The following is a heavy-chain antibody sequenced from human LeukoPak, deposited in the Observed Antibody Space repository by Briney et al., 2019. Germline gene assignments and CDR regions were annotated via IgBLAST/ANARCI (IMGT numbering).Heavy chain of an antibody. Sequence: GGSLRLSCAASGFTFSGYAMSWVRQAPGKGLEWVSAISGSGGSTYYADSVKGRFTIPRDNSKNTLYLQMNSLRAEDTAVYYCANFGSGSYVGGFDYWAREPWSPSPQ. V-gene: IGHV3-23*01. CDR2: ISGSGGST. CDR3: ANFGSGSYVGGFDY. J-gene: IGHJ4*02. CDR1: GFTFSGYA. D-gene: IGHD3-10*01.